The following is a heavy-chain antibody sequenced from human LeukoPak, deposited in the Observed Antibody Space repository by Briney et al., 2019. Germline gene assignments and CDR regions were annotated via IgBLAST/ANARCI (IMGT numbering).Heavy chain of an antibody. V-gene: IGHV3-21*01. CDR3: ARDLAYYYDRNYD. Sequence: GGSLRLSCVASGCTFSIYSMNWVRQAPGKGLEWVSSIDSSSYNIYYADSVKGRFTISRDNAQSSVFLQMNSLRAEDTAVYYCARDLAYYYDRNYDWGQGTLVTVSS. CDR2: IDSSSYNI. D-gene: IGHD3-22*01. CDR1: GCTFSIYS. J-gene: IGHJ4*02.